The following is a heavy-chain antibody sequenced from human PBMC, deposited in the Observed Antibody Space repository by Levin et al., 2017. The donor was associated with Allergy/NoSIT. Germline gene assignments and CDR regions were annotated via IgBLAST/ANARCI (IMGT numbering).Heavy chain of an antibody. D-gene: IGHD3-9*01. Sequence: GESLKISCAASGFTISSNYMSWVRQAPGKGLEWVSVIYSGGSTYYADSVKGRFTISRDNSKNTLYLQMNSLSAEDTAVYYCARDHYNILTGYYRGYGMDVWGQGTTVTVSS. J-gene: IGHJ6*02. CDR2: IYSGGST. V-gene: IGHV3-53*01. CDR1: GFTISSNY. CDR3: ARDHYNILTGYYRGYGMDV.